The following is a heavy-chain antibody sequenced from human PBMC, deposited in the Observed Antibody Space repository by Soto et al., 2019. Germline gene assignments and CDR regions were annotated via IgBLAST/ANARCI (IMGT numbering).Heavy chain of an antibody. CDR2: IYIDDT. V-gene: IGHV1-18*01. D-gene: IGHD1-1*01. CDR3: ARDRDWNLDY. Sequence: ASVKVSCKASGYTFSSFVFSWMRQAPGQGLEWMGWIYIDDTKFAQNFQGRVTMTTDTSTSTVYMELRSLRSDDTAVYYCARDRDWNLDYWGQGTPVTVSS. CDR1: GYTFSSFV. J-gene: IGHJ4*02.